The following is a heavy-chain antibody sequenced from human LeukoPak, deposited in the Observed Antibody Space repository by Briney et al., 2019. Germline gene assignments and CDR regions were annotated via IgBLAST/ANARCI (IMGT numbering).Heavy chain of an antibody. D-gene: IGHD6-25*01. J-gene: IGHJ4*02. CDR3: ARAAYTSARIDY. CDR2: IYYSGST. CDR1: GESFSGYY. V-gene: IGHV4-34*01. Sequence: SETLSLTCAVYGESFSGYYWNWIRQPPGKGLEWIGNIYYSGSTYSDPSLKSRVTISLDTSKNQFSLKLTSVTAADTAIYYCARAAYTSARIDYWGQGTPVTVSS.